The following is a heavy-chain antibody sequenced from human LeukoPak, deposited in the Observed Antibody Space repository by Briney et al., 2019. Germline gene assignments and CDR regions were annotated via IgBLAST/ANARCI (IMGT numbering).Heavy chain of an antibody. Sequence: GGSLRLPCAASGFTFSSYWMSWVRQAPGTGLEWVANIKQDGSEKYYVDSVKGRFTISRDNSKNTLYLQMNSLRAEDTAVYYCAREGYYYDSSGYLIRTGFDYWGQGTLVTVSS. D-gene: IGHD3-22*01. J-gene: IGHJ4*02. CDR1: GFTFSSYW. CDR3: AREGYYYDSSGYLIRTGFDY. V-gene: IGHV3-7*03. CDR2: IKQDGSEK.